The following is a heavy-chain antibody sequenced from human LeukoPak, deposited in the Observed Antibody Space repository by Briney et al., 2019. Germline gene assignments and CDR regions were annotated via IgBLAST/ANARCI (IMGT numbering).Heavy chain of an antibody. CDR2: ISSSSSYI. CDR1: GFTFISYS. D-gene: IGHD3-3*01. CDR3: ARDRLELRFLEWLQYYYYGMDV. J-gene: IGHJ6*02. V-gene: IGHV3-21*01. Sequence: PGGSLRLSCAASGFTFISYSMNWVRQAPGKGLEWVSSISSSSSYIYYADSVKGRFTISRDNAKNSLYLQMNSLRAEDTAVYYCARDRLELRFLEWLQYYYYGMDVWGQGTTVTVSS.